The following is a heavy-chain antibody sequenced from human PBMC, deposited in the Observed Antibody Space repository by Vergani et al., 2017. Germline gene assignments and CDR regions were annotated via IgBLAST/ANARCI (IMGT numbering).Heavy chain of an antibody. V-gene: IGHV1-3*01. Sequence: QVQLVQSGAEVKKPGASVKVSCKASGYTFTSYAMHWVRQAPGQRLEWMGWINAGNGNTKYSQKFQGRVTITRDTSASTAYMELSSLRSEDTAVYYCARAPGHCSGGSGYSECFDYWGQGTLVTVSS. CDR3: ARAPGHCSGGSGYSECFDY. D-gene: IGHD2-15*01. J-gene: IGHJ4*02. CDR1: GYTFTSYA. CDR2: INAGNGNT.